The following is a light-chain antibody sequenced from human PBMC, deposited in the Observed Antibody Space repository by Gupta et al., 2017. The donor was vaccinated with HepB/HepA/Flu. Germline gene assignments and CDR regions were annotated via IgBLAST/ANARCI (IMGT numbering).Light chain of an antibody. CDR2: DVT. CDR3: SSYAGTTTFVI. Sequence: QSALTQPASVSGSPGQSITISCTGTSSDVGTYNLVSWYQQHPGKAPKLMIYDVTKRPSGVSYRFSGSRSGNTASLTISGLQAEDEADYYCSSYAGTTTFVIFGGGTKLTVL. CDR1: SSDVGTYNL. J-gene: IGLJ2*01. V-gene: IGLV2-23*02.